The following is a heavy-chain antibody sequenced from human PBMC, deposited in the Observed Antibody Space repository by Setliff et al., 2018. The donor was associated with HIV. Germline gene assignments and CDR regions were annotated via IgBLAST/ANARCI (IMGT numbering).Heavy chain of an antibody. CDR2: IKQDGSDK. J-gene: IGHJ4*02. V-gene: IGHV3-7*01. Sequence: GGSLRLSCAASGFTFSNYWMSWVRQTPGKGLEWVANIKQDGSDKFYVGPVRGRFTVSRDNAKNSLFLQMNSLRVEDTAVYYCASAKGLNYWGQGAQVTVSS. CDR3: ASAKGLNY. CDR1: GFTFSNYW.